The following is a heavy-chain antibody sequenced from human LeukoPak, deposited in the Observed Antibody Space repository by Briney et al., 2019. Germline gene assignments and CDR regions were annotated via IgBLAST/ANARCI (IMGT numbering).Heavy chain of an antibody. CDR1: GFTFSSYS. CDR2: ISSSSSYI. Sequence: KPGGSLRLSCAASGFTFSSYSMNWVRQAPGKGLEWVSSISSSSSYIYYADSVKGRSTISRDNAKNSLYLQMNSLRVEDTAVYYCASEQRGGAFDIWGQGTMVTVSS. J-gene: IGHJ3*02. CDR3: ASEQRGGAFDI. V-gene: IGHV3-21*01. D-gene: IGHD3-16*01.